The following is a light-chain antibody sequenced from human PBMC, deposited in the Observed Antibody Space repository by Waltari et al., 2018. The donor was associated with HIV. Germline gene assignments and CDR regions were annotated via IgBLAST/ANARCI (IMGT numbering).Light chain of an antibody. V-gene: IGLV2-23*02. CDR3: CSYAGSSTLV. J-gene: IGLJ3*02. Sequence: QSALTQPASVSGSPGQSITISCTGTSSHIGTYNLVSWHQQHPGKAPKTLIYEVSQRPSGVSNRFSGSKSGNTASLTISGLQAEDEADYYCCSYAGSSTLVFGGGTKVTVL. CDR2: EVS. CDR1: SSHIGTYNL.